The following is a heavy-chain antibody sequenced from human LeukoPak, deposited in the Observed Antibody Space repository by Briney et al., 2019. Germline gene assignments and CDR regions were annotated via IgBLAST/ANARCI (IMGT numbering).Heavy chain of an antibody. J-gene: IGHJ3*02. V-gene: IGHV4-59*01. CDR2: IYYSGST. CDR1: GGSISSYY. CDR3: ARGASDIVVVPAPFDI. Sequence: KPSETLSLTCTVSGGSISSYYWSWIRQPPGKGLEWIGYIYYSGSTNYNPSLKSRVTISVDTSKNQFSLKLSSVTAADTAAYYCARGASDIVVVPAPFDIWGQGTMVTVSS. D-gene: IGHD2-2*01.